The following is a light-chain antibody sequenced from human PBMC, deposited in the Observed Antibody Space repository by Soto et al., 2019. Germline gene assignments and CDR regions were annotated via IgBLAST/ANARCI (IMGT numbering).Light chain of an antibody. CDR2: DAS. CDR3: HQYNSYTST. CDR1: QSISSW. J-gene: IGKJ2*01. Sequence: DIQMTQSPSTLSASVGDRVTITCRASQSISSWLAWYQQKPGKAPKLLIYDASSLESGVPSRFSGSGSATEFTLTISSLQPDDFATYYCHQYNSYTSTFGQGTKLEIK. V-gene: IGKV1-5*01.